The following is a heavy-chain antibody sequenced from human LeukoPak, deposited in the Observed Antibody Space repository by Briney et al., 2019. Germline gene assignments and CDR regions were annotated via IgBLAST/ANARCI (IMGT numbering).Heavy chain of an antibody. D-gene: IGHD2-21*01. V-gene: IGHV4-39*07. J-gene: IGHJ6*02. CDR1: GGSISSSSYY. CDR3: ASGVVHGDGRGHYYYYYGMDV. CDR2: IYYSGST. Sequence: PSETLSLACTVSGGSISSSSYYWGWIRQPPGKGLEWIGSIYYSGSTYYNPSLKSRVTISVDTSKNQFSLKLSSVTAADTAVYYCASGVVHGDGRGHYYYYYGMDVWGQGTTVTVSS.